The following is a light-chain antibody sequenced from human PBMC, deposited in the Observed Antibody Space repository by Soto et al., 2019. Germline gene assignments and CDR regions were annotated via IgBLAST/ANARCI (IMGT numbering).Light chain of an antibody. Sequence: QPVLTQSPSASASLGASVKLTCTLSSGHSSYAIAWHQQQPEKAPRYLLKLDSDGSHTKGDAIPDRFSGSSSGAERYLTISGLQSEDEADYYCQTWGTGIHVVFGGGTKLTVL. V-gene: IGLV4-69*01. CDR1: SGHSSYA. CDR2: LDSDGSH. J-gene: IGLJ2*01. CDR3: QTWGTGIHVV.